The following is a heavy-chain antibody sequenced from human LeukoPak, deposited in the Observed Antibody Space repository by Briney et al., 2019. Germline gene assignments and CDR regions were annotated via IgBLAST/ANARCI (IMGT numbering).Heavy chain of an antibody. CDR1: GFTFSNYW. D-gene: IGHD6-19*01. V-gene: IGHV3-23*01. CDR3: AKDARRSSGWYFFDH. Sequence: GGSLRLSCAASGFTFSNYWMYWVRQAPGKGLEWVSVISDSGGTTYYADSVKGRFTISRDNSRNTLYLQMNSLRVEDTAVYYCAKDARRSSGWYFFDHWGQGTLVTVSS. CDR2: ISDSGGTT. J-gene: IGHJ4*02.